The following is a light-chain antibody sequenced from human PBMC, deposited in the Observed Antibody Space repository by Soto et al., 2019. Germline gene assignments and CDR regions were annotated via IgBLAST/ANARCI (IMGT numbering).Light chain of an antibody. V-gene: IGKV3-20*01. Sequence: DTVLTQSPDTLSLAPGERATLSCRASQSGSSNSLAWFEQKPGQTSRLLIYDASSRATGIPDRYSGSGSGSDFTHSISRLERDDFAVYHCQQYGRSPRTFGGGTKVDIK. CDR2: DAS. J-gene: IGKJ4*01. CDR3: QQYGRSPRT. CDR1: QSGSSNS.